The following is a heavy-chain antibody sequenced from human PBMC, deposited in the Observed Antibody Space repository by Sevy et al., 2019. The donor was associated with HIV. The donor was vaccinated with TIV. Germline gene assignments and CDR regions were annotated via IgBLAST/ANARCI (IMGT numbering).Heavy chain of an antibody. V-gene: IGHV4-34*01. Sequence: SETLSLTCAVYGGSFSAYYWSWIRQAPGQGLEWIGDINHSGSANYNPSLKSRVTISVDTTKSQFSLKLSSVTAADTAVCYCARPGGDLWGRGTLVTVSS. CDR2: INHSGSA. D-gene: IGHD3-16*01. CDR3: ARPGGDL. CDR1: GGSFSAYY. J-gene: IGHJ4*02.